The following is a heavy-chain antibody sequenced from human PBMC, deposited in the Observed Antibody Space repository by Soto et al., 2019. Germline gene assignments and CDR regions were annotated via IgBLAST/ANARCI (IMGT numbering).Heavy chain of an antibody. V-gene: IGHV3-30*18. J-gene: IGHJ4*02. D-gene: IGHD1-7*01. CDR1: GFTFSSYG. CDR3: AKARELLGDYFDY. CDR2: ISYDGSNK. Sequence: GGSLRLSCAASGFTFSSYGMHWVRQAPGKGLEWVAVISYDGSNKYYADSVKGRFTISRDNSKNTLYLQMNSLRAEDTAVYYCAKARELLGDYFDYWGQGTLVTVSS.